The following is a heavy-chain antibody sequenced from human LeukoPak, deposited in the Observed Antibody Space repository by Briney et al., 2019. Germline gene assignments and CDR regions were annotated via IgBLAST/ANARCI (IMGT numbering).Heavy chain of an antibody. CDR1: GYTFTSYY. Sequence: GASVKVSCKASGYTFTSYYMHWVRQAPGQGLEWMGIINPSDGSTSYAQKFQGRVTMTRDTSTSTVYMELSSLRSEDTAVYYCARGHQYRTSSDPELDYWGQGTLVTVSS. J-gene: IGHJ4*02. CDR2: INPSDGST. V-gene: IGHV1-46*01. CDR3: ARGHQYRTSSDPELDY. D-gene: IGHD2-2*01.